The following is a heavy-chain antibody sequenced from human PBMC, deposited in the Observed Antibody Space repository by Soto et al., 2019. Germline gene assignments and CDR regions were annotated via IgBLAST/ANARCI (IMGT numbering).Heavy chain of an antibody. CDR3: AHMRAAKFNY. D-gene: IGHD2-15*01. CDR2: IYWDGEQ. Sequence: QITLKESGPTLVKPTQTLTLTWNVSGVSRSTGGVGVGWIRQPPGQALEWLAFIYWDGEQRSSPSLKSKLTLTKDTSKNQVVLTISNMAPDDTSTYYCAHMRAAKFNYWGQVTLVTVSS. J-gene: IGHJ4*02. CDR1: GVSRSTGGVG. V-gene: IGHV2-5*02.